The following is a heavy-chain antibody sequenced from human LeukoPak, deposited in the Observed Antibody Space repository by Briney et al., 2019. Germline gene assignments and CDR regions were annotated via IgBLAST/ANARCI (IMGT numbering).Heavy chain of an antibody. J-gene: IGHJ6*03. CDR3: ARKANGLVYSSSSYYYYMDV. D-gene: IGHD6-6*01. CDR1: GGSISSSTYN. Sequence: EPSETLPLTCTVSGGSISSSTYNWGWIRQPPGKGLEWIGSIYHSGSTYYNPSLKSRVTISVDTSKNQFPLKLSSVTAADTAVYYCARKANGLVYSSSSYYYYMDVWGKGTTVTVSS. CDR2: IYHSGST. V-gene: IGHV4-39*06.